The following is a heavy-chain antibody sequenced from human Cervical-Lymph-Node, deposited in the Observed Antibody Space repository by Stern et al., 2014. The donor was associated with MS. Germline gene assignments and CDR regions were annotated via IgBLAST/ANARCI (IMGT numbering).Heavy chain of an antibody. D-gene: IGHD3-9*01. CDR2: IYHSGSA. J-gene: IGHJ4*02. Sequence: VQLLESGPGLVKPSETLSLTCTVSGDSITHYYWTWIRQPPGKGLEWIGYIYHSGSANHNPSLKSRVTISVDTSKNQFSLKLSSVTAADTAVYYCARVRHFDILTGYYGIFDCWGQGTLVTVSS. V-gene: IGHV4-59*01. CDR1: GDSITHYY. CDR3: ARVRHFDILTGYYGIFDC.